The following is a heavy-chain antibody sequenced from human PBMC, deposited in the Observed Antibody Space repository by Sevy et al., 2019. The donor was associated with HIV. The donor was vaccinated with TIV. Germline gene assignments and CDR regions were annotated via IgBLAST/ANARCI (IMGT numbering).Heavy chain of an antibody. CDR2: IKQDGSEK. V-gene: IGHV3-7*01. CDR3: ARDDAYYYDSSGYLN. Sequence: GGSLRLSCAASGFTFSSYWMSWVRQAPGKGLEWVANIKQDGSEKYYVDSVKGRFTISRDNAKNSLYLQMNSLRAEDTAVYYCARDDAYYYDSSGYLNWGQGTLVTVSS. J-gene: IGHJ4*02. D-gene: IGHD3-22*01. CDR1: GFTFSSYW.